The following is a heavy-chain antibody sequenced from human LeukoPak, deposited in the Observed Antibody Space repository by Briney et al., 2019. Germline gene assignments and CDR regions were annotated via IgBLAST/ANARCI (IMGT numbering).Heavy chain of an antibody. D-gene: IGHD2-2*02. J-gene: IGHJ4*02. CDR3: ASGYCSSTSCYTMLDY. Sequence: GASVKVSCKASGGTSSSYTISWVRQAPGQGLEWMGRIIPILGIANYAQKFQGRVTITADKSTSTAYMELSSLRSEDTAVYYCASGYCSSTSCYTMLDYWGQGTLVTVSS. V-gene: IGHV1-69*02. CDR2: IIPILGIA. CDR1: GGTSSSYT.